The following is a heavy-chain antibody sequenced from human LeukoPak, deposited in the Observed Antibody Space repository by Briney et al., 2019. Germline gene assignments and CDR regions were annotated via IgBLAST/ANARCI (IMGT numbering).Heavy chain of an antibody. D-gene: IGHD6-19*01. V-gene: IGHV4-38-2*01. J-gene: IGHJ6*03. CDR2: IYHSGST. Sequence: SETLSLTCAVSGYSISSGYYWGWIRQPPGKGLEWIGSIYHSGSTYYNPSLKSRVTISVDTSKNQFSLKLSSATAADTAVYYCARHGGYSSGWLPYYYYYMDVWGKGTTVTVSS. CDR3: ARHGGYSSGWLPYYYYYMDV. CDR1: GYSISSGYY.